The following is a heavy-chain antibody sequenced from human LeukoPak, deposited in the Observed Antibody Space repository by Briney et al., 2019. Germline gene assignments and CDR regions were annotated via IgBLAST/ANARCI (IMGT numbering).Heavy chain of an antibody. CDR3: ARDTTIFGVVITYYYGMDV. CDR1: GYTFTSYY. CDR2: INPSGGST. V-gene: IGHV1-46*01. J-gene: IGHJ6*02. Sequence: ASVKVSCKASGYTFTSYYMHWVRQAPGQGLEWMGIINPSGGSTSYAQKFQGRVTMTRDTSTGTVYMELSSLRSEDTAVYYCARDTTIFGVVITYYYGMDVWGQGTTVTVSS. D-gene: IGHD3-3*01.